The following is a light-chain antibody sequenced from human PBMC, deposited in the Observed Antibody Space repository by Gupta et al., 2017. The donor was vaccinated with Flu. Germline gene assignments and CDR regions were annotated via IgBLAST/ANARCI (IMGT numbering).Light chain of an antibody. CDR3: QQYGSSSWT. J-gene: IGKJ1*01. V-gene: IGKV3-20*01. CDR1: QSVSSSY. CDR2: GAS. Sequence: EIELTQSPASLSVSLGERATISCRASQSVSSSYLAWYQQKPGQAPRLLIYGASSRATGIPDRFSGSGSGTDFTLTISRLEPEDFAVYYCQQYGSSSWTFGQGTKVEIK.